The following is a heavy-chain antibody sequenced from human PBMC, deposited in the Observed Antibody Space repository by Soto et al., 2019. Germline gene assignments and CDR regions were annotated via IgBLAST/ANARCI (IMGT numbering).Heavy chain of an antibody. Sequence: PSETLSLTCTVSGGSISRSTYYWGWIRQPPGKGLEWIGSIYYSGSTYYRPSLKSRVTISVDTSKNQFSLKLSSVTAADTAVYYCARQVPAAIRLGWYFDNWGQGTLVTVS. D-gene: IGHD2-2*02. CDR2: IYYSGST. V-gene: IGHV4-39*01. CDR3: ARQVPAAIRLGWYFDN. CDR1: GGSISRSTYY. J-gene: IGHJ4*02.